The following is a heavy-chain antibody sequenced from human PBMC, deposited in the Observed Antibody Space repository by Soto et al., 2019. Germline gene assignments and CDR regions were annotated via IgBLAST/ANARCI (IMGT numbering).Heavy chain of an antibody. CDR1: GFTFSSYA. J-gene: IGHJ6*02. V-gene: IGHV3-30-3*01. Sequence: GGSLRLSCAASGFTFSSYAMHWVRQAPGKGLEWVAVISHDGSNKYYADSVKGRFTISRDNSKNTLYLQMNSLRAEDTAVYYCARELEPSRAYGMDVWGQGTTVTVSS. D-gene: IGHD1-1*01. CDR3: ARELEPSRAYGMDV. CDR2: ISHDGSNK.